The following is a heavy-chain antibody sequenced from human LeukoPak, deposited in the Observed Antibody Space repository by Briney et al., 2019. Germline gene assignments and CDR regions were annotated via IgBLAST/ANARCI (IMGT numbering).Heavy chain of an antibody. CDR3: ARDVDGLGIDY. CDR1: GVSISSSY. CDR2: IFYSGST. Sequence: PSETLSLTCTVSGVSISSSYRTWIRQPPGKGLEWIGYIFYSGSTNYNPSLKSRGTISVDTSRNQFSLKLTSVTAADTAIYYCARDVDGLGIDYWGQGALVTVSS. D-gene: IGHD3/OR15-3a*01. V-gene: IGHV4-59*01. J-gene: IGHJ4*02.